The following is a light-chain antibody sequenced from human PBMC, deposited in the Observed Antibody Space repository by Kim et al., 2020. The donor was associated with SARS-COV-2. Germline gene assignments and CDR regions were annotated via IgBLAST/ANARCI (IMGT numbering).Light chain of an antibody. CDR1: QSVSRGY. Sequence: SAGERATLSCRASQSVSRGYLAWYQQKPGQAPRLLIFDASSRAAGISDRFSGSGSGTDFTLTISRLEPEDFALYYCQQYDTPPWTFGQGTKVEIK. V-gene: IGKV3-20*01. J-gene: IGKJ1*01. CDR3: QQYDTPPWT. CDR2: DAS.